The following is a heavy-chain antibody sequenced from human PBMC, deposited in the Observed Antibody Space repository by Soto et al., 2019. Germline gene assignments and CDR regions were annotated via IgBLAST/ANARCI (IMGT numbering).Heavy chain of an antibody. CDR1: GEYISNSRFY. Sequence: PSETMSVTCSVAGEYISNSRFYWAWIHKPPGEGLEWIGSIYHTGNAYYNPSLKSRVTIFVDTSKNQFSLKVSSVTAADTAVYYCARANYFESSGPFDYWGPGTLVTVSS. D-gene: IGHD3-22*01. J-gene: IGHJ4*02. CDR3: ARANYFESSGPFDY. CDR2: IYHTGNA. V-gene: IGHV4-39*07.